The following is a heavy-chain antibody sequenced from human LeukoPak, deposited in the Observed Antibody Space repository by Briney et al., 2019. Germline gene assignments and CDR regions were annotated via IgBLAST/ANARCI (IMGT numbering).Heavy chain of an antibody. Sequence: SETLSLTCTVSGGSISSYYWSWIRQPPGKGLEWIGYIYYSGSTNYNPSLKSRVTISVDTSKNQFSLKLSSVTAADTAVYYCARSGYSYGHDYWGQGTLVTVSS. D-gene: IGHD5-18*01. J-gene: IGHJ4*02. CDR1: GGSISSYY. V-gene: IGHV4-59*01. CDR2: IYYSGST. CDR3: ARSGYSYGHDY.